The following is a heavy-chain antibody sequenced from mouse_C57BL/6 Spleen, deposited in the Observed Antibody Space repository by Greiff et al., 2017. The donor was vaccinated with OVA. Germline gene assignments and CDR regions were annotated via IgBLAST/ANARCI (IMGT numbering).Heavy chain of an antibody. CDR3: ARIGYGAMDY. CDR1: GYTFTGHG. J-gene: IGHJ4*01. CDR2: IFPGRGST. V-gene: IGHV1-56*01. D-gene: IGHD2-2*01. Sequence: VQLQQSGPELVRPGASVKISCKAPGYTFTGHGMRGVGQRPGRGLEGLGKIFPGRGSTYYNEKFRGKATLTVDTSSSTAYMQLSSLTSEDSAVYFCARIGYGAMDYWGQGTSVTVSS.